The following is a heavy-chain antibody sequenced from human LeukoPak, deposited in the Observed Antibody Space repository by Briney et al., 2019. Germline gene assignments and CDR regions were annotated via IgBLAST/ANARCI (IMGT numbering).Heavy chain of an antibody. CDR2: IYYSGST. CDR1: GGSINSYN. J-gene: IGHJ5*02. V-gene: IGHV4-59*01. CDR3: ARADVNNWFDP. Sequence: PSETLSLTCTVSGGSINSYNWSWIRQPPGKGLEWIGYIYYSGSTNYNPSPTSRVTISVDTTTNQFSLKLSSATAADTAVYYCARADVNNWFDPWGQGTLVTVSS.